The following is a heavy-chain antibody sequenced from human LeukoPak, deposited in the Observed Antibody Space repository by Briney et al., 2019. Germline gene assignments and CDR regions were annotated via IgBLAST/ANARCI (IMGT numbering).Heavy chain of an antibody. Sequence: GGSLRLSCAASGFTFSDYYMSWIRQAPGKGLEWVSYISSSGSTIYYADSVKGRFTISRDNAKNSLYLQMNSLRAEDTAVYYCASGSPDGYYYYYYGMDVWGQGTMVTVSS. D-gene: IGHD3-10*01. J-gene: IGHJ6*02. CDR2: ISSSGSTI. CDR1: GFTFSDYY. CDR3: ASGSPDGYYYYYYGMDV. V-gene: IGHV3-11*01.